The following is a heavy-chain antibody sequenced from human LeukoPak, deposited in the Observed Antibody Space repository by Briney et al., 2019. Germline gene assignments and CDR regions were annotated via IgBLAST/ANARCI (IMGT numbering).Heavy chain of an antibody. J-gene: IGHJ5*02. CDR3: ARLVPAAIWFDP. CDR2: INPNSGGT. D-gene: IGHD2-2*01. Sequence: GASVKVSCKASGYTFTGYYMHWVRQAPGQGLEWMGWINPNSGGTNYAQKFQGRVTVTRDTSISTAYMELSRLRSDDTAVYYCARLVPAAIWFDPWGQGTLVTVSS. CDR1: GYTFTGYY. V-gene: IGHV1-2*02.